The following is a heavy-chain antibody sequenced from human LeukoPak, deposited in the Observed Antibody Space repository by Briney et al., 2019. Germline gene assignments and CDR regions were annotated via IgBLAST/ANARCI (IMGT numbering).Heavy chain of an antibody. Sequence: GGSLRLSWAASGFTVSVNYMSWVRQAPGKGLECVSVIDSDGSTYYADSVKGRFTISRDNSKNTLYLQMNSLRDEDTAVYFCARSHSAAYPRAFDYWGQGTLVTVSS. CDR3: ARSHSAAYPRAFDY. D-gene: IGHD1-26*01. CDR2: IDSDGST. V-gene: IGHV3-66*01. CDR1: GFTVSVNY. J-gene: IGHJ4*02.